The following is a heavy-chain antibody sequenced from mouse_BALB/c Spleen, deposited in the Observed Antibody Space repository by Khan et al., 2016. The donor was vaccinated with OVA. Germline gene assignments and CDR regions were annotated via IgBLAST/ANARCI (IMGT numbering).Heavy chain of an antibody. D-gene: IGHD2-10*01. V-gene: IGHV9-3-1*01. CDR2: INTYTGEP. Sequence: QIQLVQSGPELKKPGETVKISCKASGYTFTSFGMNWVKQAPGKGLEWMGWINTYTGEPTYADDFKGRFAFSLETSASHAFLQINNLKNEDTATYFCAIPPYFSYTMAYWGQGTSVTVSS. CDR3: AIPPYFSYTMAY. J-gene: IGHJ4*01. CDR1: GYTFTSFG.